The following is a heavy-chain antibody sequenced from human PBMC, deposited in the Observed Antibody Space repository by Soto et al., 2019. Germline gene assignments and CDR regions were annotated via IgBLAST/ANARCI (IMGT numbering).Heavy chain of an antibody. V-gene: IGHV2-5*02. CDR1: GFSLTTSGVG. D-gene: IGHD3-3*01. CDR2: IYWDDDK. Sequence: QITLKESGPTVVKPTETLTLTRTFSGFSLTTSGVGVGWVRQSPGKAPEWLALIYWDDDKRYSTSLKSRLTITKDTSKNQVVLTMANVDPADRATYYCAHRVLRTVFGLVTTTAIYFDFWGQGTPVVVSS. CDR3: AHRVLRTVFGLVTTTAIYFDF. J-gene: IGHJ4*02.